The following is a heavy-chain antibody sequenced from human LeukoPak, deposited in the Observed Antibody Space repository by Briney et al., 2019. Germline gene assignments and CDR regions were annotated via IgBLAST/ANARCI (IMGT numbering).Heavy chain of an antibody. Sequence: PSETLSLTCAVYGGSFSGYYWSWIRQPPGKGLEWIGYTYYSGSTNYNPSLKSRVTISVDTSKNQFSLKLSSVTAADTAVYYCARSGYSSWGAAYYFDYWGQGTLVTVSS. CDR3: ARSGYSSWGAAYYFDY. J-gene: IGHJ4*02. V-gene: IGHV4-59*01. CDR2: TYYSGST. D-gene: IGHD6-13*01. CDR1: GGSFSGYY.